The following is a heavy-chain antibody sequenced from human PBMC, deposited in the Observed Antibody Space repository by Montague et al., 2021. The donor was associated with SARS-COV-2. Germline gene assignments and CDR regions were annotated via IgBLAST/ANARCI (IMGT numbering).Heavy chain of an antibody. CDR1: GGSISSYY. Sequence: SETLSLTCTVSGGSISSYYWSWTRQPPGKGLEWIGYIYYGGSTNYSPSFKGRVIMSVDTSNNQFSLRLTSVTAADTAVYYCARLRRPDGYSYWFGPWGQGALVTVSS. CDR3: ARLRRPDGYSYWFGP. V-gene: IGHV4-59*08. CDR2: IYYGGST. D-gene: IGHD5-24*01. J-gene: IGHJ5*02.